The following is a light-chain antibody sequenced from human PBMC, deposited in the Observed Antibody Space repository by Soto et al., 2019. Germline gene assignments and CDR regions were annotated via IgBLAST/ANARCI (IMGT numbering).Light chain of an antibody. J-gene: IGKJ1*01. V-gene: IGKV1-39*01. CDR3: QQSYNTPRT. Sequence: DIQMTQSPSSLSASVGDRVTITCRTSQPISEYLNWYQQKPGKAPSLLIYTSSNLQTGVPSRFSGSGSGTHFTLTINSLQPEDFATYYCQQSYNTPRTFGQGTKVDI. CDR1: QPISEY. CDR2: TSS.